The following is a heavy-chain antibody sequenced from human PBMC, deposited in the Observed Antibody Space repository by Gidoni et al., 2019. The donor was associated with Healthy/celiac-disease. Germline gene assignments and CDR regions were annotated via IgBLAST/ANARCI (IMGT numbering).Heavy chain of an antibody. D-gene: IGHD5-12*01. CDR1: GFTFSSYG. V-gene: IGHV3-33*01. CDR2: IWYDGSNK. Sequence: VQLVESGGGVVQPGRSLRLSCAASGFTFSSYGLHWVRQAPGKGLEWVAVIWYDGSNKYDADSVKGRFTISRDNSKNTLYLQMNSLRAEDTAVYYCARGRVDKDPWGYYYYYYMDVWGKGTTVTVSS. CDR3: ARGRVDKDPWGYYYYYYMDV. J-gene: IGHJ6*03.